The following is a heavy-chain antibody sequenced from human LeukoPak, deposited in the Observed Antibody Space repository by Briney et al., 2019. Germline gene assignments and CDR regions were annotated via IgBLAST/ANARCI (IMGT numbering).Heavy chain of an antibody. CDR2: INHSGST. Sequence: PSETLSLTCTVSGYSISSFYYWGWIRQPPGKGLEWIGEINHSGSTNYNPSLKSRVTISVDTSKNQFSLKLSSVTAADTAVYYCARGGSSGWGRRYYFDYWGQGTLVTVSS. V-gene: IGHV4-38-2*02. J-gene: IGHJ4*02. CDR1: GYSISSFYY. CDR3: ARGGSSGWGRRYYFDY. D-gene: IGHD6-19*01.